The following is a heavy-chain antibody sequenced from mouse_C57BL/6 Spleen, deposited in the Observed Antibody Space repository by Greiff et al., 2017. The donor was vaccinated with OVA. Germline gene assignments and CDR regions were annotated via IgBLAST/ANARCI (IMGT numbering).Heavy chain of an antibody. CDR2: IRNKANGYTT. CDR1: GFTFTDYY. V-gene: IGHV7-3*01. CDR3: ARYLHYYGTFDY. D-gene: IGHD1-2*01. J-gene: IGHJ2*01. Sequence: EVNVVESGGGLLQPGGSLSLSCAASGFTFTDYYMSWVRQPPGKALEWLGFIRNKANGYTTEYSASVKGRFTISRDNSQSILYLQMNALRAEDSATYYCARYLHYYGTFDYWGQGTTLTVSS.